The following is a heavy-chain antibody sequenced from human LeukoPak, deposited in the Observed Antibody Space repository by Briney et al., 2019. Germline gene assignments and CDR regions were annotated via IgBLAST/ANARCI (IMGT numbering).Heavy chain of an antibody. CDR2: IYYSGSA. Sequence: PSETLSLTCTVSGGSMSSINYYWGWIRQPPGKGLEWIGSIYYSGSAYYNPSLKSRVTISVETSKNQFSLKLSSVTAADTAVYYCAGHLYAILTGYTFDYWGQGTLVTVSS. D-gene: IGHD3-9*01. V-gene: IGHV4-39*01. CDR3: AGHLYAILTGYTFDY. J-gene: IGHJ4*02. CDR1: GGSMSSINYY.